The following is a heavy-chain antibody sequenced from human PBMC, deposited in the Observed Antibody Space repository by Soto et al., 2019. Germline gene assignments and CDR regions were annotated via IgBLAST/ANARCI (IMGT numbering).Heavy chain of an antibody. CDR3: AKYAVAAAEYGLYV. V-gene: IGHV3-30*18. D-gene: IGHD6-13*01. Sequence: GGSLRLSCAASGFTFSSYGMHWVRQAPGKGLEWVAVISYDGSNKYYADSVKGRFTISRDNSKNTLYLQMNSLRAEDTAVYYCAKYAVAAAEYGLYVWGQGTTVTVAS. CDR1: GFTFSSYG. J-gene: IGHJ6*02. CDR2: ISYDGSNK.